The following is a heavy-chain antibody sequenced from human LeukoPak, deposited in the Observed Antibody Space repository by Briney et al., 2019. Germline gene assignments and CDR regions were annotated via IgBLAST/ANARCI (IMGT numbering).Heavy chain of an antibody. CDR3: AREGPGGFDN. D-gene: IGHD3-16*01. J-gene: IGHJ4*02. V-gene: IGHV3-21*01. CDR2: ISSSSSYI. CDR1: GFTFSSYS. Sequence: GGSLRLSCAASGFTFSSYSMNWVRQAPWKGLEWVSSISSSSSYIYYADSVKGRFTISRDNAKNSLYLQMNSLRAEDTAVFYCAREGPGGFDNWGQGTLVTVSS.